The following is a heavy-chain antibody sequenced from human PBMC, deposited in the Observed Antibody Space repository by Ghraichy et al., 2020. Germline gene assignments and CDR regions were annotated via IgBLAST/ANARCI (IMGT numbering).Heavy chain of an antibody. CDR3: VPDYDFCGGDGAFNM. V-gene: IGHV3-23*01. Sequence: GGSLRLSCVASGFSFISYAMNWVRQAPGKGLEWVSRISVTGGRTYYADPVKGRFTISRDNSKNTLYLQMNSLRAEDTALYYCVPDYDFCGGDGAFNMWGQGKIVTV. D-gene: IGHD3-3*01. J-gene: IGHJ3*02. CDR2: ISVTGGRT. CDR1: GFSFISYA.